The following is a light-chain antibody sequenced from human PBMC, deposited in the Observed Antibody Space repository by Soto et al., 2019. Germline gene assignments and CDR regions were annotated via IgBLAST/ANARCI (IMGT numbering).Light chain of an antibody. Sequence: EVLVTQSPATLSVSPGEGVTLSCRASQSVSTDLAWYQQKPGQAPRLLIYGASIRAIGVPDRFSGSGSGTDFTFTISSLQSEDSAIYYWQQYFRWPPWTFGQGTKVEV. V-gene: IGKV3-15*01. J-gene: IGKJ1*01. CDR1: QSVSTD. CDR2: GAS. CDR3: QQYFRWPPWT.